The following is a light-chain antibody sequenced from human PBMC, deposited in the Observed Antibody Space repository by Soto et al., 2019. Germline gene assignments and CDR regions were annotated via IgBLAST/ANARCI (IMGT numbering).Light chain of an antibody. V-gene: IGLV4-69*01. CDR2: LNSDGSH. Sequence: QSVLTQSPSASASLGASVKLTCTLSSGHSSYAIAWHQQQPEKGPRYLMKLNSDGSHSKGDGIPDRFSGSSSGAERYLTISSPQSEDEADYYCQTWGTGIRWVFGGGTKVTVL. CDR1: SGHSSYA. CDR3: QTWGTGIRWV. J-gene: IGLJ3*02.